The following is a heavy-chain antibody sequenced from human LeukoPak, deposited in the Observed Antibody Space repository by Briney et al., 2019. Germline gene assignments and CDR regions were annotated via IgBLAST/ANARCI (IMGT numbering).Heavy chain of an antibody. CDR3: ARSEGRYYGSGSYPPHDY. Sequence: GGSLRLSCEASGFTFSSYAMSWGRQSPAKRLEWLSSITGGGGSIYHTDSVKGRLTISRDNSKNTLYLQMNSLRAEDTAVYYCARSEGRYYGSGSYPPHDYWGQGTLVTVSS. D-gene: IGHD3-10*01. CDR2: ITGGGGSI. CDR1: GFTFSSYA. J-gene: IGHJ4*02. V-gene: IGHV3-23*01.